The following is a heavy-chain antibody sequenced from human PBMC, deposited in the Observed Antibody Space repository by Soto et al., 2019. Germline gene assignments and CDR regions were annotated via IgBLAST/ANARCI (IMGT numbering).Heavy chain of an antibody. Sequence: GGSLRLSGAASGFTFSSYAMHWVRQAPGKGLEWVAVISYDGSNKYYADSVKGRFTISRDNSKNTLYLQMNSLRAEDTAVYYCARATTMIVVVTQFDYWGQGTLVTV. J-gene: IGHJ4*02. D-gene: IGHD3-22*01. CDR1: GFTFSSYA. V-gene: IGHV3-30-3*01. CDR3: ARATTMIVVVTQFDY. CDR2: ISYDGSNK.